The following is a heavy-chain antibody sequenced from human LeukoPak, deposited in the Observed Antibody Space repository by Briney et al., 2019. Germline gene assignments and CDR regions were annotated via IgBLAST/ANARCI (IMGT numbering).Heavy chain of an antibody. D-gene: IGHD4-17*01. Sequence: PGGSLRLSCAAPGFTFRSYSMNWVRQAPGKGVEWVSSISSSSRHIYYADSVKGRFTIFRDDAKNSLFLQMDSLRVEDTAMYYCVRDFSTVTTAYLHHWGQGTLLTVSS. CDR2: ISSSSRHI. V-gene: IGHV3-21*04. CDR3: VRDFSTVTTAYLHH. CDR1: GFTFRSYS. J-gene: IGHJ1*01.